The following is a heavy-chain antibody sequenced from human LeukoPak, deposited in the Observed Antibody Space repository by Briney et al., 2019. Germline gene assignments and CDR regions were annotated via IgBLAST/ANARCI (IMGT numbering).Heavy chain of an antibody. CDR1: GFTFSSYG. Sequence: GGTLRLSCAASGFTFSSYGMSWVRQAPGKGLEWVSAISGSGGSTYYADSVKGRFTISRDNSKNTLYLQMNSLRAEDTAVYYCAKANWNYDYYYYMDVWGKGTTVTVSS. V-gene: IGHV3-23*01. D-gene: IGHD1-20*01. J-gene: IGHJ6*03. CDR2: ISGSGGST. CDR3: AKANWNYDYYYYMDV.